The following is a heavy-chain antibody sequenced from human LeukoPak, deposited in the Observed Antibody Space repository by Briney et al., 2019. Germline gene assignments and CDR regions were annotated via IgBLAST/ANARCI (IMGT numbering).Heavy chain of an antibody. V-gene: IGHV5-51*01. CDR3: ARHRQINYYYYYMDV. CDR1: GYSFTSYW. J-gene: IGHJ6*03. Sequence: GESLKISCKGSGYSFTSYWIGWVRQMPGKGLEWMGIIYPGDSDTRYSPSFQGQVTISADKSISTAYLQWSSLKASDTAMYYCARHRQINYYYYYMDVWGKGTTVTISS. CDR2: IYPGDSDT.